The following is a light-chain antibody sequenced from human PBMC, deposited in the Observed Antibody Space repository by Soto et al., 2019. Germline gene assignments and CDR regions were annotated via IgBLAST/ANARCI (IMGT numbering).Light chain of an antibody. CDR1: QSISSNY. Sequence: EIVLTQSPGTLSLSPGERATLSCRASQSISSNYLAWYQQKPGQAPRLLIYGASTRATGIPDRFSGSGSGTDFTLTISRLEPEDFAVYYCQQYGSPITFGPGTKVDI. V-gene: IGKV3-20*01. CDR3: QQYGSPIT. J-gene: IGKJ3*01. CDR2: GAS.